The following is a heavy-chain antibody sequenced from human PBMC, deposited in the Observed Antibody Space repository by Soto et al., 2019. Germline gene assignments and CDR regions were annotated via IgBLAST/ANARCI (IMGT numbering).Heavy chain of an antibody. CDR2: IYHSGST. Sequence: QLQLQESGSGLVKPSQTLSLTCAVSGGSISSGGYSWSWIRQPPGKGLEWIGYIYHSGSTYYNPSXKXRXXXXVXXXXXXXXXXXXXXTXXDTAVYXXAXGGGLPRYYWGQGTLVTVSS. CDR3: AXGGGLPRYY. V-gene: IGHV4-30-2*01. J-gene: IGHJ4*02. CDR1: GGSISSGGYS. D-gene: IGHD2-8*01.